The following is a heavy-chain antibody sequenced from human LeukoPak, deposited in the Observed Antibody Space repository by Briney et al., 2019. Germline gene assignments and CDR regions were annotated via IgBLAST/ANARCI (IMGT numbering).Heavy chain of an antibody. CDR3: ARVRGRTESALDRSSMDV. D-gene: IGHD2/OR15-2a*01. CDR2: MYSSGTT. V-gene: IGHV4-4*07. J-gene: IGHJ6*02. CDR1: GGSVSDYF. Sequence: SETLSLTCSVSGGSVSDYFWNWVRQGAGKGLEWIGRMYSSGTTHYNPTLRGRVPMSLDTSKNQFSLNLNSVTAADTAVYYCARVRGRTESALDRSSMDVWGRGTTVTVSS.